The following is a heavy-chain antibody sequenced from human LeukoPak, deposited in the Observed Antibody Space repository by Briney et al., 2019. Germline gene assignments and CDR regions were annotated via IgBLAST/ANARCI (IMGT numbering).Heavy chain of an antibody. Sequence: PGGSLRLSCAASGFTFSSYWMSWVRQAPGKGLEWVANIKQDGSEKYYVDSVKGRFTISRDNAKNSLYLQMNSLRAEDTAVYYCARDAHYSGYDLGDLLNWGQGTLVTVSS. CDR3: ARDAHYSGYDLGDLLN. CDR1: GFTFSSYW. J-gene: IGHJ4*02. D-gene: IGHD5-12*01. CDR2: IKQDGSEK. V-gene: IGHV3-7*01.